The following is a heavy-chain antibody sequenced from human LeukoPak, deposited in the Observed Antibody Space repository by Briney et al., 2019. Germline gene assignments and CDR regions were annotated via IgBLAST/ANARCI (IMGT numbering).Heavy chain of an antibody. CDR3: ARTVAGTNYFDY. J-gene: IGHJ4*02. Sequence: GASVKVSCKASGGTFSSYAISWVRQAPGQGLEWMGGIITIFGTANYAQKFQGRVTITADKSTSTAYMELSSLRSEDTAVYYCARTVAGTNYFDYWGQGTLVTVSS. CDR1: GGTFSSYA. CDR2: IITIFGTA. D-gene: IGHD6-19*01. V-gene: IGHV1-69*06.